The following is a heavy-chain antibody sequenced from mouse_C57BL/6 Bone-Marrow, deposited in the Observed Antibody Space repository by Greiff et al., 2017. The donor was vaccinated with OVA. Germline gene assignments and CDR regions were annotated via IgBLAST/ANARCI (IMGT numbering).Heavy chain of an antibody. CDR3: ARSSDYGSSRGYFDV. D-gene: IGHD1-1*01. Sequence: QVQLKESGPELVKPGASVKISCKASGYAFSSSWMNWVKQRPGKGLEWIGRIYPGDGDTNYNGKFKGKATLTADKSSSTAYMQLSSLTSEDSAVYFCARSSDYGSSRGYFDVWGTGTTVTVSS. J-gene: IGHJ1*03. CDR1: GYAFSSSW. CDR2: IYPGDGDT. V-gene: IGHV1-82*01.